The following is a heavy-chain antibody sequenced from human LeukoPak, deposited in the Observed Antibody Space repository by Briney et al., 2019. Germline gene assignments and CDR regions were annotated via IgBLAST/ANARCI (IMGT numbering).Heavy chain of an antibody. V-gene: IGHV3-33*08. CDR3: ARDYYYDSSGYWDYYFDY. Sequence: GGSLRLSCAASGFTFSNYWMTWVRQAPGKGLEWVAVIWYDGSNKYYADSVKGRFTISRDNSKNTLYLEMNSLRAEDTAVYYCARDYYYDSSGYWDYYFDYWGQGTLVSVSS. CDR2: IWYDGSNK. D-gene: IGHD3-22*01. J-gene: IGHJ4*02. CDR1: GFTFSNYW.